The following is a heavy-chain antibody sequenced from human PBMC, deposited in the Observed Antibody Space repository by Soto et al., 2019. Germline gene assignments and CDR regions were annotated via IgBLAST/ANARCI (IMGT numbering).Heavy chain of an antibody. CDR3: ARDKGIAAAGTNGNWVNYYYGMDV. Sequence: SVKVACKTSGGALISYAVVWVRQAPGQGLEWMGGIIPIFGTANYAQKFQGRVTITADESTSTAYMELSSLRSEDTAVYYCARDKGIAAAGTNGNWVNYYYGMDVWGQGTTVTVSS. CDR1: GGALISYA. CDR2: IIPIFGTA. V-gene: IGHV1-69*01. D-gene: IGHD6-13*01. J-gene: IGHJ6*02.